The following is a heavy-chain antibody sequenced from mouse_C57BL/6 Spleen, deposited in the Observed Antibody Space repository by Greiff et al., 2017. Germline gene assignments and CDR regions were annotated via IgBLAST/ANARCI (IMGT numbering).Heavy chain of an antibody. V-gene: IGHV1-26*01. Sequence: VQLQQSGPELVKPGASVKISCKASGYTFTDYYMNWVKQSNGKSLEWIGDINPNNGGTSYNQKFKGKATLTVDKSSSTAYMELRSLTSEDSAVYYCARGRDFDYWGQGTTLTVSS. J-gene: IGHJ2*01. CDR2: INPNNGGT. CDR1: GYTFTDYY. CDR3: ARGRDFDY.